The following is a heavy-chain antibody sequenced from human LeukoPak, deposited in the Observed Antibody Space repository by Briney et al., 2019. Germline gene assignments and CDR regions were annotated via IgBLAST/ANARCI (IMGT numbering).Heavy chain of an antibody. D-gene: IGHD3-22*01. CDR3: ARDAPPYYDSSGYYFDY. CDR1: GYTSTSYG. V-gene: IGHV1-18*01. Sequence: GASVKVSCKASGYTSTSYGISRVRQAPGQGLEWMGWISAYNGNTNYAQKLQGRVTMTTDTSTSTAYMELRSLRSDDTAVYYCARDAPPYYDSSGYYFDYWGQGTLVTVSS. CDR2: ISAYNGNT. J-gene: IGHJ4*02.